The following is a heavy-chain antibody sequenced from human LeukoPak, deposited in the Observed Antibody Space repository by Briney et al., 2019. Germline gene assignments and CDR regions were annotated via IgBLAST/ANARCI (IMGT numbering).Heavy chain of an antibody. CDR2: IIPIFGTA. CDR1: GGTFSSYA. D-gene: IGHD2-2*01. CDR3: ARAGYCSSTSCYSYYYYYMDV. Sequence: GASVKVSCKASGGTFSSYAISWVRQAPGQGLEWMGGIIPIFGTANYAQKFQGRVTITTDESTSTAYMELSSLRSEDTAVYYCARAGYCSSTSCYSYYYYYMDVWGKGTTVTVSS. J-gene: IGHJ6*03. V-gene: IGHV1-69*05.